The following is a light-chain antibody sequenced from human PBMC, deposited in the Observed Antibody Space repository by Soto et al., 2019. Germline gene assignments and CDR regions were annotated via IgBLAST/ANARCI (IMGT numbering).Light chain of an antibody. V-gene: IGKV3-11*01. CDR1: QSVSSY. J-gene: IGKJ4*01. Sequence: EIVLTQSPATLSLSPGERATLSCRASQSVSSYLAWYQQKPGQAPRLLIYDASDRATGITARFSGSGSGADFTLTISSLEPEDFAVYYWQQRSNWLTFGGGTKVEIK. CDR2: DAS. CDR3: QQRSNWLT.